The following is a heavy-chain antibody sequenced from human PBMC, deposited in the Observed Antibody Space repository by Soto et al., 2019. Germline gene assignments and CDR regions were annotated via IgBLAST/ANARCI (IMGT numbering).Heavy chain of an antibody. Sequence: GESLKISCKGSGYSFSTYWIAWVRQMPGQGLEWMGIIYPGDYDTRYSPSFQGQVTISVDKSISTAYLQWSSLKASDTAVYYCMLGSGWKDFDYWGRGTLVTVSS. CDR1: GYSFSTYW. CDR2: IYPGDYDT. J-gene: IGHJ4*02. CDR3: MLGSGWKDFDY. D-gene: IGHD3-22*01. V-gene: IGHV5-51*01.